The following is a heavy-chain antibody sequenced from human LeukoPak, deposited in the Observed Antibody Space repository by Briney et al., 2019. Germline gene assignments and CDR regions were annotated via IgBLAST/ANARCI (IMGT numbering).Heavy chain of an antibody. CDR2: INRDGSST. CDR1: GIIFSNYW. J-gene: IGHJ4*02. CDR3: ARVRAYDTSGFYYDYFDY. D-gene: IGHD3-22*01. V-gene: IGHV3-74*01. Sequence: GGSLRLSCAASGIIFSNYWMHWVRQAPGKGLVWVSRINRDGSSTSYADSVKGRFTISRDNAKNTLYLQMKSLRVEGTAIYYCARVRAYDTSGFYYDYFDYWGQGTLVTVSS.